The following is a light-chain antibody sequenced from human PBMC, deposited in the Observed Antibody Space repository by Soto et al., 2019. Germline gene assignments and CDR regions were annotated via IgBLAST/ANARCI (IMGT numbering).Light chain of an antibody. V-gene: IGKV3-15*01. CDR2: DAS. CDR1: QSVGSD. CDR3: QQHNDWPT. J-gene: IGKJ5*01. Sequence: EIVLTQSPDTLSLSPGEXAXLXCRASQSVGSDLAWYQQKPGQAPRLLIHDASTRATGIPARFNGSGSGTEFILTISSVESEDFAIYYCQQHNDWPTFGQGTRLEIK.